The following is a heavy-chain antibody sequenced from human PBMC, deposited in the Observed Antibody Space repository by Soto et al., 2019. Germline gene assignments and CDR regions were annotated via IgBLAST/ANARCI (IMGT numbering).Heavy chain of an antibody. CDR2: ISSSSSTI. Sequence: GGSLRLSCSASGFTFSSYSMNWVRKAPGKGLEWVSYISSSSSTIYYADSVKGRFTISRDNAKNSLYLQMNSLRDEDTAVYYCARESRFLEWLSLNWFDPWGQGTLVTVSS. D-gene: IGHD3-3*01. J-gene: IGHJ5*02. CDR1: GFTFSSYS. V-gene: IGHV3-48*02. CDR3: ARESRFLEWLSLNWFDP.